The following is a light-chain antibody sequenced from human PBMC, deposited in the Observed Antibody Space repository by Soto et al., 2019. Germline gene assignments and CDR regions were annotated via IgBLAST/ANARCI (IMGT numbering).Light chain of an antibody. CDR1: SSNIGSHT. J-gene: IGLJ2*01. Sequence: QSVLTQPPSASGTPGQTIAISCSGGSSNIGSHTVNWYQQLPGTAPKLLIYSNTQRPSGVPDRFSSSKSGTSASLAISGLQAEYEGDYYCAAWDYSLNGVVFGGGTKLTVL. CDR2: SNT. CDR3: AAWDYSLNGVV. V-gene: IGLV1-44*01.